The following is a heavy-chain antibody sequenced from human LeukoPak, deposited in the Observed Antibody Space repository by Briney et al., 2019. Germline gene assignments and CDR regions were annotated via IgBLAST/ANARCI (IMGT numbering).Heavy chain of an antibody. CDR1: GFSFSDHY. Sequence: GGSLRLSCTASGFSFSDHYMSWVRQAPGKGLQWRSSISGGGGPKYYADSLQGRFSVSRDNAKNSLYLQMNSLRAEDTAVYYCARDRTQLERRGYGMDVWGQGTTVTVSS. J-gene: IGHJ6*02. CDR3: ARDRTQLERRGYGMDV. V-gene: IGHV3-11*04. D-gene: IGHD1-1*01. CDR2: ISGGGGPK.